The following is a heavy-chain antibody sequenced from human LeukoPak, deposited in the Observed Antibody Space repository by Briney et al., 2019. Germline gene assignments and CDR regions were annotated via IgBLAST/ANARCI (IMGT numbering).Heavy chain of an antibody. V-gene: IGHV4-61*01. D-gene: IGHD6-6*01. CDR2: IYYSGST. CDR3: ARANIAARRSPHPQGWFDP. CDR1: GGSISSSSYY. J-gene: IGHJ5*02. Sequence: SETLSLTCTVSGGSISSSSYYWSWIRQPPGKGLEWIGYIYYSGSTNYNPSLKSRVTISVDTSKNQFSLKLSSVTAADTAVYYCARANIAARRSPHPQGWFDPWGQGALVTVSS.